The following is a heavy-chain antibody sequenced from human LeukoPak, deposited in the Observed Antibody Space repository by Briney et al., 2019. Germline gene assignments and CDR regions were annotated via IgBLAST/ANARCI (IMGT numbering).Heavy chain of an antibody. V-gene: IGHV3-30*04. D-gene: IGHD5-18*01. J-gene: IGHJ3*02. CDR2: ISYDGSSK. CDR3: ARARSSYGYGAAFDI. Sequence: GGSLRLSCAAAGFTFSTYAMHWGRQAPGKGLEWGAVISYDGSSKDYADSVTGRFTISRDNSKNTLYLQMNSLRAEDTAVYYCARARSSYGYGAAFDIWGQGTMVTVSS. CDR1: GFTFSTYA.